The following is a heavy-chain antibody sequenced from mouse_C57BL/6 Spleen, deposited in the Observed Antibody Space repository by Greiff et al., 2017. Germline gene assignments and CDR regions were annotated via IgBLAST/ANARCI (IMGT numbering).Heavy chain of an antibody. CDR3: ARAPAQNYAMDY. V-gene: IGHV1-85*01. CDR2: IDPRDGST. J-gene: IGHJ4*01. Sequence: QVQLQQSGPELVKPGASVKLSCKASGYTFTSYDINWVQQRPGQGLAWIGWIDPRDGSTKYNEKFKGKATLTLDTSSSTAYMDLHGLTSEDSAVYFCARAPAQNYAMDYWGQGTSVTVSS. D-gene: IGHD3-2*02. CDR1: GYTFTSYD.